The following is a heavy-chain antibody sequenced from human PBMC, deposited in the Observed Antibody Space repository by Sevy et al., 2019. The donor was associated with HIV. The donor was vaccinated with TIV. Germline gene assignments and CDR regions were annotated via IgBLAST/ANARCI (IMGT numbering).Heavy chain of an antibody. J-gene: IGHJ5*02. CDR1: GFTFSSHG. CDR2: ITFDGNKR. Sequence: GGSLRLSCAASGFTFSSHGMHWVRRAPGKGLEWVGLITFDGNKRYYPDSVKGRFTISRDNSKNTLYLQMNGLRAEDTAVYDCAKGEGYCRGGSCNPVVSWGQGTLVTVSS. D-gene: IGHD2-15*01. CDR3: AKGEGYCRGGSCNPVVS. V-gene: IGHV3-30*18.